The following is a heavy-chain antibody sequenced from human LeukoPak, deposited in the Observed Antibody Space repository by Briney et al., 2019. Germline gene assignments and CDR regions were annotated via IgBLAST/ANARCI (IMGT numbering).Heavy chain of an antibody. CDR3: ATSSEPEGIAAAGLDY. Sequence: ASVKVSCKVSGHTLTELSMHWVRQTPEKGLEWMGGFDPEEGETIYAHTFQGRVTMTEDTSTDTAYMELSSLRSEDTGVYYCATSSEPEGIAAAGLDYWGQGTLVTVSS. CDR2: FDPEEGET. D-gene: IGHD6-13*01. CDR1: GHTLTELS. J-gene: IGHJ4*02. V-gene: IGHV1-24*01.